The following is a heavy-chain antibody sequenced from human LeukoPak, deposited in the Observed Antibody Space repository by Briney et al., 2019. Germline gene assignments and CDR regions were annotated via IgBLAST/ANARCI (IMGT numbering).Heavy chain of an antibody. V-gene: IGHV3-21*01. CDR2: ISSSSSYI. CDR3: AREGYYDSSGYY. D-gene: IGHD3-22*01. Sequence: PGGSLRLSCAASGFTFSSYSMNWVRQAPGKGPEWVSSISSSSSYIYYADSVKGRFTISRGNAKNSLYLQMNSLRAEDTAVYYCAREGYYDSSGYYWGQGTLVTVSS. CDR1: GFTFSSYS. J-gene: IGHJ4*02.